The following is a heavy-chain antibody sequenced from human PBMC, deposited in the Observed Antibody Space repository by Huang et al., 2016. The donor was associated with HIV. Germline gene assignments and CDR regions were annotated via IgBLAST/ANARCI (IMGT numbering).Heavy chain of an antibody. Sequence: QVQLQESGPGLVKPSETLSLACSVSGDSVSNHYWNWIRQTPGKGFEWIGRIYSSGTTIYNPSLKNRVSFSLDTSKNQFALNVTSVTAADTAVYYCARGFDILVDRFDFWGQGTLVTVSS. J-gene: IGHJ4*02. CDR2: IYSSGTT. V-gene: IGHV4-59*02. CDR3: ARGFDILVDRFDF. D-gene: IGHD3-9*01. CDR1: GDSVSNHY.